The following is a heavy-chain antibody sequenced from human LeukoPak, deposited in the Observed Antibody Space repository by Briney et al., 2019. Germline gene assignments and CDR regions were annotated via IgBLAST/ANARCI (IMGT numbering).Heavy chain of an antibody. V-gene: IGHV1-24*01. CDR2: FDPEDGET. CDR3: ATGKYYDILTGYKGDYYGMDV. CDR1: GYTLTELS. D-gene: IGHD3-9*01. J-gene: IGHJ6*04. Sequence: GASVKVSCKVSGYTLTELSMHWVRQAPGKGLEWMGGFDPEDGETIYAQKFQGRVTVTEDTSTDTAYMELSSLRSEDTAVYYCATGKYYDILTGYKGDYYGMDVWGKGTTVTVSS.